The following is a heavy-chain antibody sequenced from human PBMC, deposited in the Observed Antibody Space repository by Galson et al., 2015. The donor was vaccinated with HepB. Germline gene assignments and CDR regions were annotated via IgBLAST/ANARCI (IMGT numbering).Heavy chain of an antibody. Sequence: LSLTCTVSGGSISSGGYYLSWIRQHPGKGLEWIGYIYYSGSTYYNPSLKSRVTISVDTSKNQFSLKLSSVTAADTAVYYCARMVYGDGYYFDYWGQGTLVTVSS. CDR1: GGSISSGGYY. CDR3: ARMVYGDGYYFDY. J-gene: IGHJ4*02. D-gene: IGHD4-17*01. CDR2: IYYSGST. V-gene: IGHV4-31*03.